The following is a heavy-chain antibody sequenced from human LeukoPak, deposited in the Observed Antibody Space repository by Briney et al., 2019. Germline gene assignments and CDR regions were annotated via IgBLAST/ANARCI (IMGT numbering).Heavy chain of an antibody. V-gene: IGHV4-39*01. CDR3: ARLINGYSYGLYYYYMDV. D-gene: IGHD5-18*01. CDR2: IYYSGST. CDR1: GGSISSSSYY. J-gene: IGHJ6*03. Sequence: SETLSLTCTVSGGSISSSSYYWGWIRQPPGKELEWIGSIYYSGSTYYNPSLKSRVTISVDTSKNQFSLKLSSVTAADTAVYYCARLINGYSYGLYYYYMDVWGKGTTVTVSS.